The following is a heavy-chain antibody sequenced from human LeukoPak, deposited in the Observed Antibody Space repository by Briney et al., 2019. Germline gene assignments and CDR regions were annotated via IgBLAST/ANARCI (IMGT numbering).Heavy chain of an antibody. CDR3: AKGWWEDWGDY. CDR2: ISYDGSNK. J-gene: IGHJ4*02. D-gene: IGHD1-26*01. V-gene: IGHV3-30*18. CDR1: GFTFSSYG. Sequence: TGGSLRLSCAASGFTFSSYGMHWVRQAPGKGLEWVAVISYDGSNKYYADSVKGRFTISRDNSKNTLYLQMNSLRAEDTAVYYCAKGWWEDWGDYWGQGTLVTVSS.